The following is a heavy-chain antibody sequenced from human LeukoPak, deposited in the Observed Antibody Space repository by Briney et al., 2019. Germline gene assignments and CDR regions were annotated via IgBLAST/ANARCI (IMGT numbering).Heavy chain of an antibody. CDR2: IYTSGST. D-gene: IGHD6-13*01. CDR1: GGSISSGSYS. J-gene: IGHJ1*01. CDR3: ARGYSSSWYTYFQH. V-gene: IGHV4-61*02. Sequence: PSETLSLTCTVSGGSISSGSYSWSWIRQPAGKGLEWIGRIYTSGSTKYNRSLKSRVTISVDTSKNQFSLKLSSVTAADTAVYYCARGYSSSWYTYFQHWGQGTLVTVSS.